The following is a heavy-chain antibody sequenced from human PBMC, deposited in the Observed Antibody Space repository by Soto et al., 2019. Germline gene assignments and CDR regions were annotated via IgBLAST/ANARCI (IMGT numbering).Heavy chain of an antibody. Sequence: PGGSLRLSCAASGFTFSSYGMHWVRQAPGKGLEWVAVIWYDGSNKYYADSVKGRFTISRDNSKNTLYLQMNSLRAEDTAVYYCAREGPQGHYDFWSGYYKRAFDIWGQGTMVPVSS. J-gene: IGHJ3*02. CDR2: IWYDGSNK. CDR3: AREGPQGHYDFWSGYYKRAFDI. CDR1: GFTFSSYG. V-gene: IGHV3-33*01. D-gene: IGHD3-3*01.